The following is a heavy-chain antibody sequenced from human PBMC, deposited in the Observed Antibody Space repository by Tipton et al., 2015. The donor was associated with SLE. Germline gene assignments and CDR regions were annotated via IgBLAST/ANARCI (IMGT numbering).Heavy chain of an antibody. J-gene: IGHJ4*02. V-gene: IGHV4-34*01. D-gene: IGHD2-2*01. CDR3: ARVYCSSTSCLFDY. CDR1: GGSFSGYY. Sequence: TLSLTCAVYGGSFSGYYWSWVRQPPGRGLEWIGKIHHSASNNYNPSLKSRVTMSVDTSRNQFSLKLSSVTAADTAMYYCARVYCSSTSCLFDYWGQGTLVTVSS. CDR2: IHHSASN.